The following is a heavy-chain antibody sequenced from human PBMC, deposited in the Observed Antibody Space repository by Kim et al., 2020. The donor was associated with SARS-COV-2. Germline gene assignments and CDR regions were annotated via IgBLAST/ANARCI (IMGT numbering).Heavy chain of an antibody. CDR2: IIPIFGTA. CDR3: ASRGDVKHGSYYGYYYYGMDV. J-gene: IGHJ6*02. D-gene: IGHD1-26*01. Sequence: SVKVSCKASGGTFSSYAISWVRQAPGQGLEWMGGIIPIFGTANYAQKFQGRVTITADESTSTAYMELSSLRSEDTAVYYCASRGDVKHGSYYGYYYYGMDVWGQGTTVTVSS. CDR1: GGTFSSYA. V-gene: IGHV1-69*13.